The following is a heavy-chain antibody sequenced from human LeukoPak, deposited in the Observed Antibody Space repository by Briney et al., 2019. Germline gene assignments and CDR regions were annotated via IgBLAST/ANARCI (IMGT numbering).Heavy chain of an antibody. CDR3: ARAPRHCSGGSCYLNWFDP. D-gene: IGHD2-15*01. Sequence: SETLSLTCTVSGGSISSYYWSWIRQPPGKGLEWIGYIYYSGSTNYNPSLKSRVTISVDTAKNQFSLKLSSVTAADTAVYYCARAPRHCSGGSCYLNWFDPWGQGTLVTVSS. CDR1: GGSISSYY. V-gene: IGHV4-59*01. J-gene: IGHJ5*02. CDR2: IYYSGST.